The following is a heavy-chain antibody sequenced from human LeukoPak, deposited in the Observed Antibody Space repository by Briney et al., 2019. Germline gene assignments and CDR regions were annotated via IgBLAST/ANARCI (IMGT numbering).Heavy chain of an antibody. J-gene: IGHJ2*01. CDR3: AEWNSVYWYFDL. D-gene: IGHD1-1*01. Sequence: PGGSLRLSXGASEFTFSSYAMSWVRQTPGKGLEWVSSISGSGESTYYADSVKGRFTISRDNSKNTLYLQMNSLRAEDTALYYCAEWNSVYWYFDLWGRGTLVTVSS. CDR1: EFTFSSYA. CDR2: ISGSGEST. V-gene: IGHV3-23*01.